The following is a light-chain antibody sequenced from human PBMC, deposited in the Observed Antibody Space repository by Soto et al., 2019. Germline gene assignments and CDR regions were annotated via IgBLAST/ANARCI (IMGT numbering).Light chain of an antibody. V-gene: IGKV1-39*01. CDR1: QGISSH. CDR3: QQSYSTLCT. Sequence: MRRASASMSGSVGDRVTITCRASQGISSHLNWYQQKPGKAPKLLIYAASSLQSGVPSRFSGSGSGTDFTLTINSLQPEDFATYCCQQSYSTLCTFAQGTMV. CDR2: AAS. J-gene: IGKJ1*01.